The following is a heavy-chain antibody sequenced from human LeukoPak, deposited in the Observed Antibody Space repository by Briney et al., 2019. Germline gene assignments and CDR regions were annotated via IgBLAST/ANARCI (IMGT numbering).Heavy chain of an antibody. V-gene: IGHV4-4*07. Sequence: KPSETLSLTCTGSGGSISSYCWSWIRQPAGKGLEWIGRIYTSGSTNYNPSLKSRVTMSVDTSKNQFSLKLSSVTAADTAVYYCARDRGCSGGSCYSMVWFDPWGQGTLVTVSS. CDR2: IYTSGST. CDR3: ARDRGCSGGSCYSMVWFDP. D-gene: IGHD2-15*01. J-gene: IGHJ5*02. CDR1: GGSISSYC.